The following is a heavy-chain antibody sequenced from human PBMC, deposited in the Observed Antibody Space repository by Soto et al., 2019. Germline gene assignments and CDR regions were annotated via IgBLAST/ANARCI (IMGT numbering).Heavy chain of an antibody. D-gene: IGHD6-19*01. CDR1: GYTFTGYY. CDR2: INPNSGGT. J-gene: IGHJ6*02. V-gene: IGHV1-2*04. Sequence: ASVKVSCKASGYTFTGYYMHWVRQAPGQGLEWMGWINPNSGGTNYAQKFQGWVTMTRDTSISTAYMELSGLRSDDTAVYYCARDLRRGQYSSGWNYYYYGMDVWGQGTTVTVSS. CDR3: ARDLRRGQYSSGWNYYYYGMDV.